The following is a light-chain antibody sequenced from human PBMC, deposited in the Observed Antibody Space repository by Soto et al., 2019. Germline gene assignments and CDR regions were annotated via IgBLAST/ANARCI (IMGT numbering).Light chain of an antibody. CDR2: EVT. Sequence: QSALTQPPSASGSPGQSVTISCTGTSSDVGDYDYVSWYQHHPGKAPRLMISEVTKRPSGVPHRFSGSKSGNTASLTVSGLQAEDEADYYCSSYAGSNNLVFGGGTKLTVL. J-gene: IGLJ2*01. V-gene: IGLV2-8*01. CDR3: SSYAGSNNLV. CDR1: SSDVGDYDY.